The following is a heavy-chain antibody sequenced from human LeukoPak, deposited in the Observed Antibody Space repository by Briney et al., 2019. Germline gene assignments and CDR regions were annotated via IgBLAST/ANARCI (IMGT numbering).Heavy chain of an antibody. Sequence: ASVKVSCKTSGYTFTDYGIHWVRQAPGQGLEWMGWINTYTGDPTYAQAFTGRFVFSLDTSVSTAYLQISSLKGDDTAVFYCARDGSTNWYYYYGLDVWGQGTAVTVSS. D-gene: IGHD1-1*01. CDR3: ARDGSTNWYYYYGLDV. CDR2: INTYTGDP. CDR1: GYTFTDYG. J-gene: IGHJ6*02. V-gene: IGHV7-4-1*02.